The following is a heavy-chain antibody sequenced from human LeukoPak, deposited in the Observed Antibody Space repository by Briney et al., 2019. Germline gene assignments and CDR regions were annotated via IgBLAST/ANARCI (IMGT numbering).Heavy chain of an antibody. V-gene: IGHV3-23*01. CDR3: AKDPGSGSYYPYYFDY. J-gene: IGHJ4*02. CDR1: GFTVSSYA. D-gene: IGHD3-10*01. CDR2: ISGSGEST. Sequence: GGSLRLSCAASGFTVSSYAMSWVRQAPGKGLEWVSVISGSGESTYYADSVKGRFTISRDNSKNTLYLQMNILRPEDTAVYYCAKDPGSGSYYPYYFDYWGQGTLVTVSS.